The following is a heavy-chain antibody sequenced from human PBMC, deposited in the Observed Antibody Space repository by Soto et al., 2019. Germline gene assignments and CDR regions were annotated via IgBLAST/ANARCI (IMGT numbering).Heavy chain of an antibody. CDR2: ISSSGTSA. CDR3: GRDRGAVTGQYFDY. V-gene: IGHV3-11*05. CDR1: GFTFSAVY. J-gene: IGHJ4*02. Sequence: QVQLEESGGGLVKPGGSLRLSCAASGFTFSAVYMSWIRQAPNKGLEYISYISSSGTSANYADSVKRRFTVSRDNAKNSLYLQMNSLRAEDTSVYYCGRDRGAVTGQYFDYWGQGALVTVSS. D-gene: IGHD6-19*01.